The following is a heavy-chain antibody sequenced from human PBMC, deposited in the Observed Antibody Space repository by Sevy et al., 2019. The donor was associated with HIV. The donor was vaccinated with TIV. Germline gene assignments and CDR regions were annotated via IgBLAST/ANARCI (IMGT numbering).Heavy chain of an antibody. CDR1: GFTFSSHW. CDR2: IRQDGSGK. V-gene: IGHV3-7*01. J-gene: IGHJ6*02. D-gene: IGHD6-13*01. Sequence: GGSLRLSCAASGFTFSSHWMSWVRQAPGKGLEWVANIRQDGSGKYYVDSVKGRFTISRDNAKNSLSLQMNSLRAEDTAVYYCARDTGGIGIDVWGQGTTVTVSS. CDR3: ARDTGGIGIDV.